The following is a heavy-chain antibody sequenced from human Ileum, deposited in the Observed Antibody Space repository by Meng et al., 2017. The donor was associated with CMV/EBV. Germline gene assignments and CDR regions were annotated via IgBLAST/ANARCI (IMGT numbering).Heavy chain of an antibody. Sequence: YSMNWVRQAPGKGLEWVSSISSSSSYIYYADSVKGRFTISRDNAKNSLYLQMNSLRAEDTAVYYCASLKHCSSTSCYSSRHNWFDPWGQGTLVTVSS. V-gene: IGHV3-21*01. CDR3: ASLKHCSSTSCYSSRHNWFDP. J-gene: IGHJ5*02. CDR1: YS. D-gene: IGHD2-2*01. CDR2: ISSSSSYI.